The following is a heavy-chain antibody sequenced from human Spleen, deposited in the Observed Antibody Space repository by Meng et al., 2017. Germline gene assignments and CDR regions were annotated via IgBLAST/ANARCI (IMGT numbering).Heavy chain of an antibody. CDR1: GYTLTELS. D-gene: IGHD4-17*01. CDR3: ARGPPSNYGDYVGYYYDMDV. J-gene: IGHJ6*02. V-gene: IGHV1-24*01. Sequence: ASAKVSCKVSGYTLTELSMHWVRQAPGKGLEWMGGFDPEDGETIYAQKFQGRVTMTEDTSTDTAYMELSGLRSDGTAMYYCARGPPSNYGDYVGYYYDMDVWGQGTTVTVSS. CDR2: FDPEDGET.